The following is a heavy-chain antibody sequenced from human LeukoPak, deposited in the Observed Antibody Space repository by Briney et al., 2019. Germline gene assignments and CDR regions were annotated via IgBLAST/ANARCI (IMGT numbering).Heavy chain of an antibody. D-gene: IGHD4-17*01. CDR1: GYTFTSYD. CDR3: ARGRTVTTPGDY. J-gene: IGHJ4*02. V-gene: IGHV1-8*01. CDR2: MNPNSGNT. Sequence: ASVKVSCKXSGYTFTSYDINWVRQATGQGLEWMGWMNPNSGNTGYAQKFQGRVTMTRNTSISTAYMELSSLRSEDTAVYYCARGRTVTTPGDYWGQGTLVTVSS.